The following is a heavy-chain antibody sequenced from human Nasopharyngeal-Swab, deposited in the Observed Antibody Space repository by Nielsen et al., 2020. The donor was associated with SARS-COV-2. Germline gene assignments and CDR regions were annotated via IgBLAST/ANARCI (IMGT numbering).Heavy chain of an antibody. CDR3: ARVSRYYYMDV. Sequence: WIRQPPGKGLEWIGYIYYSGSTYYNPSLKSRVTISVDTSKNQFSLKLSSVTAADPAVYYCARVSRYYYMDVWGKGTTVTVSS. CDR2: IYYSGST. V-gene: IGHV4-31*02. J-gene: IGHJ6*03.